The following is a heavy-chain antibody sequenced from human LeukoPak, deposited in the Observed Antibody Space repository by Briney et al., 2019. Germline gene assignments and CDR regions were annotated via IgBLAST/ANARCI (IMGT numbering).Heavy chain of an antibody. CDR1: GYTFTGYY. CDR3: ATEIAAAGSGAFDI. CDR2: INPNSGGT. V-gene: IGHV1-2*02. Sequence: ASVKVSCKASGYTFTGYYMHWVRQAPGQGLEWMGWINPNSGGTNYAQKFQGRVTMTREMSINTAYMELSRLRSDDTAVYYCATEIAAAGSGAFDIWGQGTMVTVSS. D-gene: IGHD6-13*01. J-gene: IGHJ3*02.